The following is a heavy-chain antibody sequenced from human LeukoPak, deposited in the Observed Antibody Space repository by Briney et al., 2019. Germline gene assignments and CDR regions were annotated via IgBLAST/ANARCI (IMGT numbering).Heavy chain of an antibody. J-gene: IGHJ4*02. CDR1: VGTFSSYA. Sequence: SVKVSCXASVGTFSSYAISWVRQAPGQGLEWMGGVIPIFGTANYAQKFQGRGTITADESTSTAYMELSSLRSEDTAAYYCASFVLRFLEWFEYYFDYWGQGTLVTVSS. V-gene: IGHV1-69*01. CDR3: ASFVLRFLEWFEYYFDY. D-gene: IGHD3-3*01. CDR2: VIPIFGTA.